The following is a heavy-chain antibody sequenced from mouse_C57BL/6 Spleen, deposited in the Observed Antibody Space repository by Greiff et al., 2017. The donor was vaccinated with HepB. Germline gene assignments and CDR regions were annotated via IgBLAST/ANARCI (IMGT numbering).Heavy chain of an antibody. V-gene: IGHV1-82*01. CDR3: ARQDDLPWFAY. D-gene: IGHD2-3*01. CDR1: GYAFSSSW. Sequence: QVQLKESGPELVKPGASVKISCKASGYAFSSSWMNWVKQRPGKGLEWIGRIYPGDGDTNYNGKFKGKATLTADKSSSTAYMQLSNLTSEDSAVYLCARQDDLPWFAYWGQGTLVTVSA. J-gene: IGHJ3*01. CDR2: IYPGDGDT.